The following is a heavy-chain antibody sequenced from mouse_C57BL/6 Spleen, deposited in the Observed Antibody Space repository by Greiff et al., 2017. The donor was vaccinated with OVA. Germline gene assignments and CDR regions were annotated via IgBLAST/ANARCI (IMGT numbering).Heavy chain of an antibody. D-gene: IGHD2-10*02. Sequence: EVQLLQSGEGLVKPGGSLKLSCAASGFTFSSYAMSWVRQTPEKRLEWVAYFSSGGDYIYYADTVKGRFTISRDNATNTLYLQMSRLKAEDTAMYYCTRVLYGGWYFDVWGTGTTVTVSS. CDR1: GFTFSSYA. J-gene: IGHJ1*03. CDR2: FSSGGDYI. V-gene: IGHV5-9-1*02. CDR3: TRVLYGGWYFDV.